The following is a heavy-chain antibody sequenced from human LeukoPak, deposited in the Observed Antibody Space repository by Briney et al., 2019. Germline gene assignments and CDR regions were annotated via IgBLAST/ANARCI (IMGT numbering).Heavy chain of an antibody. J-gene: IGHJ4*02. CDR1: GDSISSYY. CDR3: ARIEDYGGNSVNY. CDR2: IYYSGST. Sequence: RTSETLSLTCTVSGDSISSYYWSWIRQPPGKGLEWIGYIYYSGSTNYNPSLKSRVTISVDTSKNQFSLKLSSVTAADTAVYYCARIEDYGGNSVNYWGQGTLVTVSS. V-gene: IGHV4-59*01. D-gene: IGHD4-23*01.